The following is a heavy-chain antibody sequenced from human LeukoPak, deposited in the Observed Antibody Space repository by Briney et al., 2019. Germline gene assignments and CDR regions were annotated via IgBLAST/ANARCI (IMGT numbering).Heavy chain of an antibody. V-gene: IGHV4-59*01. CDR2: IYYSGST. CDR3: ARDSDYYDGSGYLDAFDI. CDR1: GGSISSYY. Sequence: SETLSLTCTVSGGSISSYYWSWIRQPPGKGLEWIGYIYYSGSTNYNPSLKSRVTISVDTSKNQFSLKLSSVTAADTAVYYCARDSDYYDGSGYLDAFDIWGQGTMVTVSS. D-gene: IGHD3-22*01. J-gene: IGHJ3*02.